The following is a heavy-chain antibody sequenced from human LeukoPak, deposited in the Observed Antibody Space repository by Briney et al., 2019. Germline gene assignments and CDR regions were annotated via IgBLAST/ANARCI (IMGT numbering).Heavy chain of an antibody. CDR2: IYYSGST. Sequence: SETLSLTCTVSGGSISSYYWSWIRQPPGKGLEWIGYIYYSGSTNYNPSLKSRVTIPVDTTKHQSSRKLSSVTAADTAVYYCARHGGCSGGSCYPYNWFDPWGQGTLVTVSS. CDR1: GGSISSYY. D-gene: IGHD2-15*01. J-gene: IGHJ5*02. V-gene: IGHV4-59*08. CDR3: ARHGGCSGGSCYPYNWFDP.